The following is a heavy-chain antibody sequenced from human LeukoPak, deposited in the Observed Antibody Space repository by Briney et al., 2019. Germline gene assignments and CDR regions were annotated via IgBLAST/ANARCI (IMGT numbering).Heavy chain of an antibody. CDR1: GFMFSSYD. CDR2: IGTAGDT. CDR3: AREAMAGTWGYYSYYLDV. D-gene: IGHD6-19*01. Sequence: PGGSLRLSCAASGFMFSSYDMHWVRQVRGKGLEWVSGIGTAGDTHYPGSVKGRFTISRENAKNSLYLQMNSLRAGDTAVYYCAREAMAGTWGYYSYYLDVWGKGTTVIVSS. J-gene: IGHJ6*03. V-gene: IGHV3-13*01.